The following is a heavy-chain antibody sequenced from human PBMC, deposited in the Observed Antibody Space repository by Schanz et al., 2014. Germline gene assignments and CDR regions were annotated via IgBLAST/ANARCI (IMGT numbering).Heavy chain of an antibody. Sequence: EVQLVESGGGLVQPGRSLRLSCAASGFTFNEYGMLWVRQAPGKGLEWVSSISSSSSYISYADSVKGRFTISRDNAKNSLYLQMNSLRADDTAVYYCARDLLVSHYDFWSGNDYWGQGTLXTVSS. D-gene: IGHD3-3*01. J-gene: IGHJ4*02. CDR2: ISSSSSYI. V-gene: IGHV3-21*01. CDR1: GFTFNEYG. CDR3: ARDLLVSHYDFWSGNDY.